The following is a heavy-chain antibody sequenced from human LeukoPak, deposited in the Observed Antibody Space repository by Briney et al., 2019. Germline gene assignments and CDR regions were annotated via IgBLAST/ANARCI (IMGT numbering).Heavy chain of an antibody. D-gene: IGHD2/OR15-2a*01. CDR2: IYTSEST. J-gene: IGHJ4*02. Sequence: SQTLSLTCTVSGGSISSGSYYWSWIRQPAGKGLEWIGRIYTSESTNCNPSLKSRVTMSVDTSKNQFSLKLSSVTAADTAVYYCARDSSMGFDYWGQGTLVTVSS. CDR1: GGSISSGSYY. V-gene: IGHV4-61*02. CDR3: ARDSSMGFDY.